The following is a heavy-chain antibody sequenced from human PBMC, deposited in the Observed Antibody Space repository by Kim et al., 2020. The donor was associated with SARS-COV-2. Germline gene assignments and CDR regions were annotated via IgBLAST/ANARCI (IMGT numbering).Heavy chain of an antibody. CDR3: AKAALAYCGGDCYTADY. V-gene: IGHV3-30*18. Sequence: GGSLRLSCAASGFTFISYGMHWVRQAPGKGLEWVAVISYDGRNKYYADSVKGRFTISRDNSKNTLYLQMNSLGTKDTAVYYCAKAALAYCGGDCYTADYWSQPTLPTPSS. CDR1: GFTFISYG. D-gene: IGHD2-21*02. J-gene: IGHJ4*01. CDR2: ISYDGRNK.